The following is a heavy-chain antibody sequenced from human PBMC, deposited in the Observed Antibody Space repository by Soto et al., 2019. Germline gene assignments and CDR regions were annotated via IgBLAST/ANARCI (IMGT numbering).Heavy chain of an antibody. V-gene: IGHV4-4*07. CDR3: ARHRRAPCWIDP. CDR2: SYTSGTT. Sequence: SETLTLTWTASGGTITGNDMNWIRQTPGKGFEWIARSYTSGTTKYNPSLKDRLSISRHASKNHFLLRQAYATTADTATDYCARHRRAPCWIDPWGPGLLVPVFS. J-gene: IGHJ5*02. CDR1: GGTITGND.